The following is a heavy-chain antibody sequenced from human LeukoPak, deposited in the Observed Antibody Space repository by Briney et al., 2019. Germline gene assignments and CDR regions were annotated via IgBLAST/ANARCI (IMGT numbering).Heavy chain of an antibody. Sequence: KAWERLSLTCTLSGRSISIYYWSWIRQPPGKGLEWFGYIYYSGCTNYNPSLKSRVTISVDTSKNQFSLKMSSVAAADTAWYYLARDSGATGEVKFDPGGQGTLVTVSS. D-gene: IGHD3-16*01. CDR1: GRSISIYY. J-gene: IGHJ5*02. V-gene: IGHV4-59*12. CDR2: IYYSGCT. CDR3: ARDSGATGEVKFDP.